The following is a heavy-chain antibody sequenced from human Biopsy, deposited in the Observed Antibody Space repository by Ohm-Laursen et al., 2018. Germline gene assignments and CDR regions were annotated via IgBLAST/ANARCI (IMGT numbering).Heavy chain of an antibody. V-gene: IGHV4-61*08. CDR2: ISDRGST. J-gene: IGHJ3*01. D-gene: IGHD3-3*01. CDR1: GGSISSSGDY. CDR3: ARLYRLDDYWNDDPPDAFDV. Sequence: TLSLTCIVSGGSISSSGDYWSWIRQPPRKGLEWIGYISDRGSTNYNPSLRGRVTISVDTSKNQFSLKLTSVTAADTAVFFCARLYRLDDYWNDDPPDAFDVWGQGTMVTVSS.